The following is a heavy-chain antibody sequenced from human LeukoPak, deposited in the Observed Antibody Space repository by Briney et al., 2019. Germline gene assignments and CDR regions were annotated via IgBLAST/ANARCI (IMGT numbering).Heavy chain of an antibody. V-gene: IGHV3-33*01. CDR2: MWYDGINK. CDR1: GFTFSHYG. Sequence: GGSLRLSCAASGFTFSHYGLHWVRQAPGKGLEWVAVMWYDGINKYYTDSVKGRFTISRDNSKNTLYLQMNSLRAEDTAVYYCARDRIGHWNFELNDYYYYGMDVWGQGTTVTVSS. D-gene: IGHD1-7*01. CDR3: ARDRIGHWNFELNDYYYYGMDV. J-gene: IGHJ6*02.